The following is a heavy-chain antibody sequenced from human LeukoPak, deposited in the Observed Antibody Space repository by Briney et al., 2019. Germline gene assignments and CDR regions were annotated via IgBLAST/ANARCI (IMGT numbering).Heavy chain of an antibody. CDR2: INAGNGNT. J-gene: IGHJ5*02. Sequence: ASVKDSWKASGYTFTSYAMHWVRQAPGQRLEWMGWINAGNGNTKYSQKFQGRVTITRDTSASTASMELSSLISEDTAVYYCARGDRETPTLRVNWFDPWGQGTLVSVSS. D-gene: IGHD5-24*01. CDR1: GYTFTSYA. CDR3: ARGDRETPTLRVNWFDP. V-gene: IGHV1-3*01.